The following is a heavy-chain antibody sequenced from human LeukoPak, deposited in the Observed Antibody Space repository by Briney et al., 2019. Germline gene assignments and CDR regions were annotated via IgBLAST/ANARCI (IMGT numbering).Heavy chain of an antibody. CDR3: ASSGWGSYYFHY. CDR2: ISSSSGYI. V-gene: IGHV3-21*01. CDR1: KFTFSSYN. Sequence: KPGGSLRLSCAASKFTFSSYNMNWVRQAPGKGLEWVSSISSSSGYIYYADSVKGRFTISRDNAKNSLYLQMNSLRAEDTAVYYCASSGWGSYYFHYWGQGTLVTVSS. J-gene: IGHJ4*02. D-gene: IGHD6-19*01.